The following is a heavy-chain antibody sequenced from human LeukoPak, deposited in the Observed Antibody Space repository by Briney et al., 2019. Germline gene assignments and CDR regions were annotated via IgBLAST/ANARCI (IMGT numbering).Heavy chain of an antibody. CDR2: ISYDGSDT. J-gene: IGHJ1*01. D-gene: IGHD3-22*01. V-gene: IGHV3-30*03. CDR3: ASVPADESTGYGRGYYQH. CDR1: GFSLGGYG. Sequence: GGSLRLSCAASGFSLGGYGLHWVRQAPGKGLEWVAIISYDGSDTYYADSVKGRFTISRDNSKNMLYLQMNSLRPEDTAVYYCASVPADESTGYGRGYYQHWGQGTLVTVSS.